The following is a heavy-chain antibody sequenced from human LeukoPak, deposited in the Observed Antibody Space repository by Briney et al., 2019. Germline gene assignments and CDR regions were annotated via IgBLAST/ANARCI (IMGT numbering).Heavy chain of an antibody. CDR2: IYNSGTT. D-gene: IGHD6-19*01. J-gene: IGHJ4*02. V-gene: IGHV4-4*07. CDR3: ASDGGRSNLAVL. Sequence: SETLSLTCTVSGGSSGSYYWSWMRQFAGNGLEWIGRIYNSGTTHYNPSLKSRVTISVDTSKNQISLKLTSVTAADTAVYYCASDGGRSNLAVLWGQGTLVTVSS. CDR1: GGSSGSYY.